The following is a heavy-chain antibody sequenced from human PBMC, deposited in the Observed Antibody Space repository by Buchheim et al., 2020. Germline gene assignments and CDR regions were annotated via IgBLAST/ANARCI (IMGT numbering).Heavy chain of an antibody. CDR3: AKGGSGFGVVISPRHYYYGMDD. D-gene: IGHD3-3*01. CDR2: IYHSGST. CDR1: GGSISSSNW. J-gene: IGHJ6*02. V-gene: IGHV4-4*02. Sequence: QVQLQESGPGLVKPSGTLSLTCAVSGGSISSSNWWSWVRQPPGKGLEWIGEIYHSGSTNYNPSLKSRVTISVDKSKNQFSLTLSSVTAADTAVYYCAKGGSGFGVVISPRHYYYGMDDWGQGTT.